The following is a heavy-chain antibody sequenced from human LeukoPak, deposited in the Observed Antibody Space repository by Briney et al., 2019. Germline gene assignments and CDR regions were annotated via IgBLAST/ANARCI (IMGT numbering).Heavy chain of an antibody. V-gene: IGHV3-9*01. D-gene: IGHD6-19*01. CDR3: AKAVAVAYYFDY. Sequence: PGGSLRLSCAASGFTFDDYAMHWVRQAPGKGLEWVSGISWNSGSIGYADSVKGRFTISRDNAKNSLYLQMNSLRAEDTALYYCAKAVAVAYYFDYWGQGTLVTVPS. CDR2: ISWNSGSI. CDR1: GFTFDDYA. J-gene: IGHJ4*02.